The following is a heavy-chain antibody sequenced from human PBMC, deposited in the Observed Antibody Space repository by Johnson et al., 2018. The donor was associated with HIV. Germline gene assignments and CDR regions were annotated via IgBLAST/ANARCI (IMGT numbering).Heavy chain of an antibody. CDR2: IYSGGST. CDR1: GFTVSSNY. J-gene: IGHJ3*02. D-gene: IGHD2-2*01. CDR3: TTDVPAAAPWDDAFDI. Sequence: VQLVESGGVVVQPGGSLRLSCAASGFTVSSNYMSWVRQAPGKGLELVSVIYSGGSTYYADSVKGRFTISRDNSKNTLYLQMNSLKTEDTAVYYCTTDVPAAAPWDDAFDIWGQGTMVTVSS. V-gene: IGHV3-66*01.